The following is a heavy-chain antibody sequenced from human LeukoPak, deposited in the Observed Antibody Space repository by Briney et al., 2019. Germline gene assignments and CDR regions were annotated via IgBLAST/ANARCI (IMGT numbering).Heavy chain of an antibody. CDR2: INHSGST. J-gene: IGHJ4*02. CDR1: GGSFSGYY. D-gene: IGHD1-26*01. Sequence: SETLSLTCAVYGGSFSGYYWSWIRQPPGKGLEWIGEINHSGSTNYNPSLKSRVPISVDTSKNQSSLKLSSVRAADTAVYYCARVGELPPSFVFDYWGQGTLVTVSS. V-gene: IGHV4-34*01. CDR3: ARVGELPPSFVFDY.